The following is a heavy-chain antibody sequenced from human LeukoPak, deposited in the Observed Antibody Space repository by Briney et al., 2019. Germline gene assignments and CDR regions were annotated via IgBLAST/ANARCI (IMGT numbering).Heavy chain of an antibody. CDR2: ISSSSSYI. CDR1: GFTFSGYY. CDR3: ARGGWIPR. Sequence: GGSLRLSCAASGFTFSGYYMSWIRQAPGKGLEWVSYISSSSSYIYYADSVKGRFTISRDNAKNSLYLQMNSLRAEDTAVYYCARGGWIPRWGQGTLVTVSS. J-gene: IGHJ4*02. D-gene: IGHD5-18*01. V-gene: IGHV3-11*06.